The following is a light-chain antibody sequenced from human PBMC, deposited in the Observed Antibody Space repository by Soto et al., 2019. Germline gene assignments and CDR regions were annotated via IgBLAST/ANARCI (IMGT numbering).Light chain of an antibody. CDR2: DTS. CDR1: QSVSNNY. CDR3: QQSTSSVT. Sequence: EIVLTQSPGTLSLSPGERATLSCRASQSVSNNYLAWYQQKPGQAPRLLIYDTSTRATGVPTRFSGSGSGAHFTLTISSLEPEDFAMYYCQQSTSSVTFGQGTRLEI. J-gene: IGKJ5*01. V-gene: IGKV3-20*01.